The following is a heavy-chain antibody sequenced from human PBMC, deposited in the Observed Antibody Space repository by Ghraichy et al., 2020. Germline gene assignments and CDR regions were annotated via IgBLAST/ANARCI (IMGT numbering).Heavy chain of an antibody. Sequence: GGSLRLSCAASGFTFNTYAMTWVRQAPGKGLEWVAGISGRGGSTYYADSVKGRFTISRDTSKNTLDMQMNSLRPEDTALYYCAKVRGEGQWLAYFDFWGQGTLVTVSS. V-gene: IGHV3-23*01. CDR2: ISGRGGST. CDR1: GFTFNTYA. D-gene: IGHD6-19*01. CDR3: AKVRGEGQWLAYFDF. J-gene: IGHJ4*02.